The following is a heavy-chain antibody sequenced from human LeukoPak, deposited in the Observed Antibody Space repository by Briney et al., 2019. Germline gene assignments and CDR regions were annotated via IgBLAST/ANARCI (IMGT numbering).Heavy chain of an antibody. V-gene: IGHV1-69*04. D-gene: IGHD6-13*01. Sequence: SVKVSCKASGGTFSSYAISWVRQAPGQGLEWMGRIIPILGIANYAQKFQGRVTITADKSTSTAYMELSSLRSEDTAVYYCAKAEGSSWYALPFDYWGQGTLVTVSS. CDR1: GGTFSSYA. CDR2: IIPILGIA. J-gene: IGHJ4*02. CDR3: AKAEGSSWYALPFDY.